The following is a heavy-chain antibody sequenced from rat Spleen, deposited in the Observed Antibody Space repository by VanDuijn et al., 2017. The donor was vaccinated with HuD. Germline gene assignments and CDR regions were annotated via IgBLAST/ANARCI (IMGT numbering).Heavy chain of an antibody. D-gene: IGHD1-11*01. CDR1: GFTFSSFV. CDR3: AARDGGYPY. J-gene: IGHJ2*01. Sequence: EVQLVESGGGLVQPGRSLKLSCAASGFTFSSFVMAWVRQAPKKGLEWVASITSGGSNTYYPDSVKGRFTLSRDNAKSTLYLQMDSLRSEDTATYYCAARDGGYPYWGQGVMVTVSS. V-gene: IGHV5-25*01. CDR2: ITSGGSNT.